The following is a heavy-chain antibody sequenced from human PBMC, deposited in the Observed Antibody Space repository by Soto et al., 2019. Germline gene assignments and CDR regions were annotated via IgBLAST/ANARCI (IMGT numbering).Heavy chain of an antibody. V-gene: IGHV4-39*01. J-gene: IGHJ6*02. D-gene: IGHD5-12*01. CDR1: GGSISSSSYY. CDR2: IYYSGST. CDR3: ARHSGGYDLDYCGMDV. Sequence: PSETLSLTCTVSGGSISSSSYYWGWIRQPPGKGLEWIGSIYYSGSTYYNPSLKSRVTISVDTSKNQFSLKLSSVTAADTAVYYCARHSGGYDLDYCGMDVWGQGTTVT.